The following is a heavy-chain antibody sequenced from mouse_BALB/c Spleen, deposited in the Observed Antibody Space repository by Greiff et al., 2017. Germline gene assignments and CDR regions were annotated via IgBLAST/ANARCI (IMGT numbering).Heavy chain of an antibody. CDR3: ARGTGY. Sequence: VQLQQPGAELVKPGASVKLSCKASGYTFTSYWMHWVKQRPGQGLEWIGEINPSNGRTNYNEKFKSKATLTVDKSSSTAYMQLSSLTSEDSAVYYCARGTGYWGQGTTLTVSS. CDR1: GYTFTSYW. CDR2: INPSNGRT. J-gene: IGHJ2*01. V-gene: IGHV1S81*02. D-gene: IGHD3-1*01.